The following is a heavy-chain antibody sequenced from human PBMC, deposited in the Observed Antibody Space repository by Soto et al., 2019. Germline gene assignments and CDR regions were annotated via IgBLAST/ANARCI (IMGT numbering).Heavy chain of an antibody. CDR3: ARDRPPDY. V-gene: IGHV1-2*02. J-gene: IGHJ4*02. Sequence: GASVKVSCKASGFTFTAYYVHWVRQAPGQGLEWMGCINPNTGDTNYAQQFEGRVTMTRDTSISTAYMQLNGLRSDDTAVYFCARDRPPDYWGQGTLVTVSS. CDR2: INPNTGDT. CDR1: GFTFTAYY.